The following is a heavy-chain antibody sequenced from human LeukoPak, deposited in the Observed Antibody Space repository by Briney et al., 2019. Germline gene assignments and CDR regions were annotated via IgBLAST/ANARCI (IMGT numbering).Heavy chain of an antibody. D-gene: IGHD2-2*01. J-gene: IGHJ3*02. V-gene: IGHV4-30-2*01. CDR3: AREAIVPAGRGGLDI. Sequence: SQTLSLTCAASGGSISSGGYSWNWIRQAPGKGLEWIGYIYHTGSPYYNPSLKNRVTISVDTSKNQFSLKLTSVTAADTAVYYCAREAIVPAGRGGLDIWGQGTVVTVSS. CDR1: GGSISSGGYS. CDR2: IYHTGSP.